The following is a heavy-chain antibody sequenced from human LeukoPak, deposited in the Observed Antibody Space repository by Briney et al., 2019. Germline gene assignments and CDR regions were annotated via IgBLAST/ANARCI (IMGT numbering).Heavy chain of an antibody. V-gene: IGHV4-39*01. CDR2: IYYSGST. CDR1: GGSISSSGYY. J-gene: IGHJ4*02. Sequence: SETLSLTCTVSGGSISSSGYYWGWIRQPPGKGLEWIGSIYYSGSTYYNPSLKSRVTISVDTSKNQFSLKLSSVTAADTAVYYCERRVPYGERGGVDYWGQGILVTVSS. CDR3: ERRVPYGERGGVDY. D-gene: IGHD4-17*01.